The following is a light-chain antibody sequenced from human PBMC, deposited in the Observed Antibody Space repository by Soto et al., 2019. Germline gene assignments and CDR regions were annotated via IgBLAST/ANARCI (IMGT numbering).Light chain of an antibody. J-gene: IGKJ4*01. V-gene: IGKV1D-16*01. Sequence: DIQLTQSPSSLTASVGDRVTIACRASQGIGIWLAWHQQKPGKSPKSLIYAASNLQNGVPSRFNGSGSGTDFTLTIASLQSADVATYFCQQYNTYPLTFGGGTRVEI. CDR3: QQYNTYPLT. CDR1: QGIGIW. CDR2: AAS.